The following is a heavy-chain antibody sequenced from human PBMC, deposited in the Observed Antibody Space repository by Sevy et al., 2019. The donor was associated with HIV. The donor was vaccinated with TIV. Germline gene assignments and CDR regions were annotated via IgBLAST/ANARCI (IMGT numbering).Heavy chain of an antibody. CDR1: GFTFSSYS. Sequence: GSLRLSCAASGFTFSSYSMNWVRQAPGKGLEWVSSISSSSSYIYYADSVKGRFTISRDNAKNSLYLQMNSLRAEDTAVYYCARDQGKELWFGVNAFDIWGQGTMVTVSS. D-gene: IGHD3-10*01. J-gene: IGHJ3*02. CDR2: ISSSSSYI. CDR3: ARDQGKELWFGVNAFDI. V-gene: IGHV3-21*01.